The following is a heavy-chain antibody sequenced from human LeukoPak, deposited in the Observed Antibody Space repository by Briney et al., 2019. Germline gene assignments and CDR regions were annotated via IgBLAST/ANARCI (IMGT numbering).Heavy chain of an antibody. CDR1: GGSFSGYY. V-gene: IGHV4-34*01. J-gene: IGHJ6*02. CDR2: INHSGST. Sequence: SETLSLTCAVYGGSFSGYYWSWIRQPPGKGLEWIGEINHSGSTNYNPSLKSRVTISVDTSKNQFSLKLSSVTAADTAVYYCARLAGDYRNYYYGMDVWGQGTTVTVSS. D-gene: IGHD4-17*01. CDR3: ARLAGDYRNYYYGMDV.